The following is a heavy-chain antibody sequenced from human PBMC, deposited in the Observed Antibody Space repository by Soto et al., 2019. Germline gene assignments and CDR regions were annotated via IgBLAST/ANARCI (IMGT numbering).Heavy chain of an antibody. Sequence: ASETLSLTCAVYGGSFSGYYWSWIRQPPGKGLEWIGEINHSGSTNYNPSLKSRVTISVDTSKNQFSLKLSSVTAADTAVYYCARYYYDTSGYYYDYWGQGSLVTAPQ. V-gene: IGHV4-34*01. CDR3: ARYYYDTSGYYYDY. CDR1: GGSFSGYY. J-gene: IGHJ4*02. CDR2: INHSGST. D-gene: IGHD3-22*01.